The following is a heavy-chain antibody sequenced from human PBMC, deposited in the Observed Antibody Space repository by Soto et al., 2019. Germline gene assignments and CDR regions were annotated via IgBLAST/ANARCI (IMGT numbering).Heavy chain of an antibody. J-gene: IGHJ4*02. D-gene: IGHD3-10*01. Sequence: PGGSLRLSCAASGFTFSSYSMNWVRQAPGKGLEWVSYISSSSSTIYYADSVKGRFTISRDNAKNSLYLQMNSLRDEDTAVYYCARDLGGYYYGSGAKGGLFDYWGQGTLVTVSS. CDR1: GFTFSSYS. V-gene: IGHV3-48*02. CDR3: ARDLGGYYYGSGAKGGLFDY. CDR2: ISSSSSTI.